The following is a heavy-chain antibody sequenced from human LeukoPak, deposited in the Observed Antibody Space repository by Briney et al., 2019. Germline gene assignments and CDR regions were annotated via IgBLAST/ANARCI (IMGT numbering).Heavy chain of an antibody. Sequence: GGSLRLSCAAFGFPLSSYAMSWVRQAPGKGLEWVSAMSSSDDGRYYAASVRGRFTISRDTSRSTLYLQMNSLRAEDAAVYYCAKAPVTSCRGAFCYPFDYWGQGTLVTVSS. CDR1: GFPLSSYA. CDR3: AKAPVTSCRGAFCYPFDY. J-gene: IGHJ4*02. V-gene: IGHV3-23*01. D-gene: IGHD2-15*01. CDR2: MSSSDDGR.